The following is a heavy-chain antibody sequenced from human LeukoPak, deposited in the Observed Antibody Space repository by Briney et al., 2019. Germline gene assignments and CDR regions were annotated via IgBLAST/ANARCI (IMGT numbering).Heavy chain of an antibody. CDR1: GGTFSSYA. Sequence: GASVKVSCKASGGTFSSYAISWVRRAPGQGPEWMGGIIPIFGTANYAQKFQGRVTITADESTSTAYMELSSLRSEDTAVYYCARAPPDSSGYFDYWGQGTLVTVSS. V-gene: IGHV1-69*13. D-gene: IGHD3-22*01. J-gene: IGHJ4*02. CDR2: IIPIFGTA. CDR3: ARAPPDSSGYFDY.